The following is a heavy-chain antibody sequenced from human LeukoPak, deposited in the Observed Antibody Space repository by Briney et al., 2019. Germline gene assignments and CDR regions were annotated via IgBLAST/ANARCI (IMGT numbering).Heavy chain of an antibody. J-gene: IGHJ6*03. CDR3: ARENSIRQHYYYYMDV. Sequence: SETLSLTCAVYGGSFSGYYWSWIRQPPGKGLEWIGEINHSGSTNYNPSLKSRVTISVDTSKNQFSLKLSSVTAADTAVYYCARENSIRQHYYYYMDVWGKGTTVTISS. CDR1: GGSFSGYY. V-gene: IGHV4-34*01. D-gene: IGHD2-2*02. CDR2: INHSGST.